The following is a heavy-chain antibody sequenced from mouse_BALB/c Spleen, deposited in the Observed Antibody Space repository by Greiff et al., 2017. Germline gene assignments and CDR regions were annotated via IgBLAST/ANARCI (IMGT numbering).Heavy chain of an antibody. CDR1: GYTFTSYY. J-gene: IGHJ3*01. CDR2: INPSNGGT. V-gene: IGHV1S81*02. Sequence: VKLMESGAELVKPGASVKLSCKASGYTFTSYYMYWVKQRPGQGLEWIGEINPSNGGTNFNEKFKGKATLTADKSSSTAYMQLSSLASEDSAVYYCASSAEGFAYWGQGTLVTVSA. CDR3: ASSAEGFAY.